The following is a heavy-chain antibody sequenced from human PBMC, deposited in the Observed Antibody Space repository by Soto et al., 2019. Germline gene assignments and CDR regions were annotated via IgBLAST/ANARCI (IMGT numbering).Heavy chain of an antibody. CDR3: AKDRSTNSGWYGRVDY. CDR2: IIPKFGTT. Sequence: ASVNVSCKASGGSFSTYGINWVRLAPGQGLEWMGGIIPKFGTTNYAQKFRGRVTITADESTNTAYMELNYLRSEDTAVYYCAKDRSTNSGWYGRVDYWGPGTLVTVSS. J-gene: IGHJ4*02. CDR1: GGSFSTYG. V-gene: IGHV1-69*13. D-gene: IGHD6-19*01.